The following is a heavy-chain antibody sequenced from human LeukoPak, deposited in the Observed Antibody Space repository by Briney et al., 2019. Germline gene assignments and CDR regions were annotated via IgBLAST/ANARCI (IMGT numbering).Heavy chain of an antibody. CDR2: IIPIFGTA. J-gene: IGHJ6*03. CDR1: GGTFSSYA. CDR3: ARVQWGSSWKYYYYYMDV. Sequence: ASVKVSCKASGGTFSSYAISWVRQAPGQGLEWMGGIIPIFGTANYAQKFQGRVTITADKSTSTAYMELSSLRSEDTAVYYCARVQWGSSWKYYYYYMDVWGKGTTVTVSS. V-gene: IGHV1-69*06. D-gene: IGHD6-13*01.